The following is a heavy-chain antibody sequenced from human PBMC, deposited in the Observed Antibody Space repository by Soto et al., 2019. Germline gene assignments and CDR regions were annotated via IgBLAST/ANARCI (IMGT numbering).Heavy chain of an antibody. J-gene: IGHJ5*02. D-gene: IGHD2-2*01. Sequence: PSETLSLTCSVSGGSISYNSYYWGWIRQPPGKGLEWVGGIFYTGATYYSPSLKDRVTISVDTSKNSFSLNLTSVTAADTAVYFCARLVVVAPVANAWGQGTLVTVSS. CDR2: IFYTGAT. CDR3: ARLVVVAPVANA. V-gene: IGHV4-39*02. CDR1: GGSISYNSYY.